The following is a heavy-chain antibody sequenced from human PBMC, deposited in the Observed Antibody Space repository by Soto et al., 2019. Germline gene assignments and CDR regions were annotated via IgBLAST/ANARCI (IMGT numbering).Heavy chain of an antibody. J-gene: IGHJ3*02. CDR1: GFPFSSYA. V-gene: IGHV3-23*01. CDR3: AKGGYYSLFDI. Sequence: GGSQGLSCLPSGFPFSSYAMSSVRQTPGRGLEWVSGISGSGGRTYYAASVKGRFTISRDNSNNTLSLQMHILRVEDTAVYFWAKGGYYSLFDIWGQGKMVTVSS. CDR2: ISGSGGRT. D-gene: IGHD3-16*01.